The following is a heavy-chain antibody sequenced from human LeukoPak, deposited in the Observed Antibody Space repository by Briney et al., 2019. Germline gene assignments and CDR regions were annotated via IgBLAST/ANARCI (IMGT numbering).Heavy chain of an antibody. Sequence: SETLSLTCTVSGGSISSYYWSWIRQPPGKGLEWIGYIYYSGSTNYNPSLKSRVTISVGTSKNQFSLKLSSVTAADTAVYYCARVGEAAAGPYFDYWGQGTLVTVSS. J-gene: IGHJ4*02. D-gene: IGHD6-13*01. CDR2: IYYSGST. CDR3: ARVGEAAAGPYFDY. CDR1: GGSISSYY. V-gene: IGHV4-59*01.